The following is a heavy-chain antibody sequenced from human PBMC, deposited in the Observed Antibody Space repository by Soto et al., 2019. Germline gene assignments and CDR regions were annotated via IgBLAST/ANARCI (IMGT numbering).Heavy chain of an antibody. V-gene: IGHV3-73*01. D-gene: IGHD7-27*01. J-gene: IGHJ3*02. CDR2: IRSKANSYAT. Sequence: GSLRLSCAASGFTFSGSAMHWVRQASGKGLEWVGRIRSKANSYATAYAASVKGRFTISRDDSKNTAYLQMNSLKTEDTAVYYCTRETGDFDAFDIWGQGTMVTVSS. CDR1: GFTFSGSA. CDR3: TRETGDFDAFDI.